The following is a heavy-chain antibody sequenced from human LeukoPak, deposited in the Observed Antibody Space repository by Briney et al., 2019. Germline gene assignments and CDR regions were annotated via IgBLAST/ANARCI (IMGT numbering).Heavy chain of an antibody. CDR3: ARDPSSSSWEDYYYGMDV. Sequence: GGSLRLSCAASGFTFSSYGMRWVRQAPGKGLEWVAVIWYDGSNKYYADSVKGRFTISRDNSKNTLYLQMNSLRAEDTAVYYCARDPSSSSWEDYYYGMDVWGQGTTVTVSS. V-gene: IGHV3-33*01. D-gene: IGHD6-6*01. CDR2: IWYDGSNK. J-gene: IGHJ6*02. CDR1: GFTFSSYG.